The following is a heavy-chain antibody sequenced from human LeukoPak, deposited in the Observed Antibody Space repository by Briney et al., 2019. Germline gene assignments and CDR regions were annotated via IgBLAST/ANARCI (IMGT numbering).Heavy chain of an antibody. D-gene: IGHD5-18*01. V-gene: IGHV3-7*01. J-gene: IGHJ4*02. Sequence: GGSLRLSCGASGFTFSSYWMSWLRQAPGKGLEWVADINQDGREKYYVDSVKGRFTISRDNAKNSLYLQMNSLRAEDTAVYYCARFRTAMQLWKGYYFDYWGPGTLVTVSS. CDR3: ARFRTAMQLWKGYYFDY. CDR2: INQDGREK. CDR1: GFTFSSYW.